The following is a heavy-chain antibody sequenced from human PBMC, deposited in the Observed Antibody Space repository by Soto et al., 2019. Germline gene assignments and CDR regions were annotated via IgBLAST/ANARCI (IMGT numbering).Heavy chain of an antibody. CDR2: IIPILAIT. CDR3: AREAAPGHVNNWFDP. V-gene: IGHV1-69*04. CDR1: GGTFTSYT. D-gene: IGHD6-13*01. Sequence: EASVKVSCKASGGTFTSYTFSWVRQAPGQGLEWMGRIIPILAITNYSQKFQGRLTITADKSTTTAYMELSSLRSEDTAVYYCAREAAPGHVNNWFDPWGPGSLVTVSS. J-gene: IGHJ5*02.